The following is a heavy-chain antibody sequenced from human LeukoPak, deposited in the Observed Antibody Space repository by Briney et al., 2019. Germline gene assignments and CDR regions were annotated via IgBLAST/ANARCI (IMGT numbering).Heavy chain of an antibody. V-gene: IGHV4-39*01. D-gene: IGHD6-13*01. CDR3: ARPGIAAAGPIDYYGMDV. J-gene: IGHJ6*02. Sequence: SETLSLTCTVSGGSISSSSYYWGWLRQPPGRGLEGIGSIYYSGSTYYNPSLKSRVTISVDTSKNQFSLKLSSVTAADTAVYYCARPGIAAAGPIDYYGMDVWGQGTTVTVSS. CDR1: GGSISSSSYY. CDR2: IYYSGST.